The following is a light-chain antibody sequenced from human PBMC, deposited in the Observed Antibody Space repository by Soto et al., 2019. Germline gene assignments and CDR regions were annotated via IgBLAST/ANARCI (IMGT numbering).Light chain of an antibody. CDR2: AAS. CDR1: QSVSSAF. CDR3: QQYGSSLFS. J-gene: IGKJ3*01. Sequence: EIVLTQSPGTLSLSPGERATLSCRASQSVSSAFLAWYQQKPGQAPRLLIYAASRRATGIPDRFSGSGSGTDFTLTISRLEPEDFEVYYCQQYGSSLFSFGPGTKVDIK. V-gene: IGKV3-20*01.